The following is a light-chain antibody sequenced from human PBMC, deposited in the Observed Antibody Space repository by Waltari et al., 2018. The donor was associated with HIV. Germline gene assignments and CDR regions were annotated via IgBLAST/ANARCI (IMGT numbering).Light chain of an antibody. CDR1: SSDVGGYNY. V-gene: IGLV2-14*01. CDR2: DVS. CDR3: SSYTSNITRV. Sequence: QSALTQPASVSGSPGQSITISCTGTSSDVGGYNYVSWYQHHPGKAPKLMIYDVSNRPSGVSNRFAGSTSGNTASLTISWLQAEDEADYYCSSYTSNITRVFGGGTKLTVL. J-gene: IGLJ3*02.